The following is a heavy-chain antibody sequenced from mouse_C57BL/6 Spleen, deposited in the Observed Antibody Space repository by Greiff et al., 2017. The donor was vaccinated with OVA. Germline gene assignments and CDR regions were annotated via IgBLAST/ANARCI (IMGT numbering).Heavy chain of an antibody. Sequence: QVQLQQPGAELVKPGASVKLSCKASGYTFTSYWMQWVKQRPGQGLEWIGEIDPSDSHTNYNQKFKGKATLTVDTSSSTAYMQLSSLTSEDAAVYYYAPRYYDYDGDWGQGTLVTVSA. CDR1: GYTFTSYW. CDR2: IDPSDSHT. J-gene: IGHJ3*01. D-gene: IGHD2-4*01. CDR3: APRYYDYDGD. V-gene: IGHV1-50*01.